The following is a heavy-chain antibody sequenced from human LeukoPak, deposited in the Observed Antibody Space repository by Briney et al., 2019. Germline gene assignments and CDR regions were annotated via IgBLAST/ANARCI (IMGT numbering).Heavy chain of an antibody. CDR3: AKDHLVLGMLDY. CDR2: ISYDGSNK. V-gene: IGHV3-30*18. CDR1: GFTFSSYG. J-gene: IGHJ4*02. D-gene: IGHD7-27*01. Sequence: GGSLRPSCAASGFTFSSYGMHWVRQAPSKGLEWVAVISYDGSNKYYADSVKGRFTISRDNSKNTLYLQMNSLRAEDTAVYYCAKDHLVLGMLDYWGQGTLVTVSS.